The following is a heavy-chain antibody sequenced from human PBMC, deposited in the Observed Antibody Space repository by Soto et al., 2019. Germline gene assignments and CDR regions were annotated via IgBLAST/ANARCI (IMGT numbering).Heavy chain of an antibody. CDR1: GFTFSSYG. CDR2: ISYDGSNK. D-gene: IGHD3-22*01. V-gene: IGHV3-30*18. CDR3: AKDRITMIVVGAFDI. Sequence: QVQLVESGGGVVQPGRSLRLSCAASGFTFSSYGMHWVRQAPGKGLEWVAVISYDGSNKYYADSVKGRFTISRDNSKNKLYLQMNSLRAEDTAVYYCAKDRITMIVVGAFDIWGQGTMVTVSS. J-gene: IGHJ3*02.